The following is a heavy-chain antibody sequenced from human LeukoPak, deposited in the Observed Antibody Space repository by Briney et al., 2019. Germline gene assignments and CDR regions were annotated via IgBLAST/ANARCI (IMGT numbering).Heavy chain of an antibody. D-gene: IGHD1-26*01. V-gene: IGHV1-2*02. CDR3: ARPYSGSYNRPFDY. Sequence: WASVKVSCKASGYTFTGYYMHWVRQAPGQGLEWMGWINPNSGGTNYAQKFQGRVTMTRDTSISTAYMELSRLRSDDTAVYYCARPYSGSYNRPFDYWGQGTLVTVSS. J-gene: IGHJ4*02. CDR2: INPNSGGT. CDR1: GYTFTGYY.